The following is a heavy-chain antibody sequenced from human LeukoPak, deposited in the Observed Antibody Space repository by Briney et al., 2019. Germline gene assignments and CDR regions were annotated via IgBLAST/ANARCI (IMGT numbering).Heavy chain of an antibody. J-gene: IGHJ5*02. CDR2: IDYSGST. CDR1: GGSISSYY. CDR3: ARDYRYYDFWNGYYTGRGWFDP. D-gene: IGHD3-3*01. V-gene: IGHV4-59*01. Sequence: SETLSLTCTVSGGSISSYYWSWIRQPPGKGLEWIGYIDYSGSTNYNPSLKSRVTISVDTSKNQFSLKLSSVTAADTAVYYCARDYRYYDFWNGYYTGRGWFDPWGQGTLVTVSS.